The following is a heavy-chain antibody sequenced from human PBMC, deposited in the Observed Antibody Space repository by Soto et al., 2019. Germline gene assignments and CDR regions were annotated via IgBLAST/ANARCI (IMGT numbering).Heavy chain of an antibody. D-gene: IGHD3-22*01. V-gene: IGHV1-46*01. Sequence: ASVKVSCKASGYTFTSYYMHWVRQAPGQGLEWMGIINPSGGSTSYAQKFQGRVTMTRDTSTSTVYMELSSLRSEDTAVYYCARVPPVIVGDYYFDYWGQGTLVTVSS. CDR2: INPSGGST. CDR1: GYTFTSYY. J-gene: IGHJ4*02. CDR3: ARVPPVIVGDYYFDY.